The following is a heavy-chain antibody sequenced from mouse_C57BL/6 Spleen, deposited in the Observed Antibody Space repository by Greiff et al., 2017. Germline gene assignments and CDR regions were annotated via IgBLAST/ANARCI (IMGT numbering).Heavy chain of an antibody. CDR3: ARGLIDYYAMDY. Sequence: QVQLQQPGAELVRPGTSVKLSCKASGYTFTSYWMHWVKQRPGQGLEWIGVIDPSDSSTNYNQKFKGKATLTVDTSSSTAYMQLSSLTSEDSAVYYCARGLIDYYAMDYWGQGTSVTVSS. CDR2: IDPSDSST. V-gene: IGHV1-59*01. D-gene: IGHD2-2*01. CDR1: GYTFTSYW. J-gene: IGHJ4*01.